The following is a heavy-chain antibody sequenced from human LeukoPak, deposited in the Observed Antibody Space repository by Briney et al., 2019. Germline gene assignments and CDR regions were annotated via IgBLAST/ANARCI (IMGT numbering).Heavy chain of an antibody. CDR3: AHSSDLYDSSGSYPYYFDY. D-gene: IGHD3-22*01. J-gene: IGHJ4*02. V-gene: IGHV2-5*02. CDR2: IYWDDDK. CDR1: GFSLSTSGVG. Sequence: KESGPTLMKPTQTLTLICTFSGFSLSTSGVGVAWIRQPPGKALEWLALIYWDDDKRYSPSLKSRLTITKDTSKNQVVLIMTNMDPVDTATYYCAHSSDLYDSSGSYPYYFDYWGQGTLVTVSS.